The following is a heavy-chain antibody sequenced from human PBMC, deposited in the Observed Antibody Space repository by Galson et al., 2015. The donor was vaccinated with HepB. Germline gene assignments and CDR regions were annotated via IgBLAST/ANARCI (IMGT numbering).Heavy chain of an antibody. CDR3: AKGPRGVNGWFDP. V-gene: IGHV3-23*01. J-gene: IGHJ5*02. CDR2: ISGSGGST. CDR1: GFTFSSYA. D-gene: IGHD3-10*01. Sequence: SLRLSCAASGFTFSSYAMSWVRQAPGKGLEWISAISGSGGSTYYADSVKGRFTISRDNSKNTLYLQMNSLRAEDTAVYYCAKGPRGVNGWFDPWGQGTLVTVSS.